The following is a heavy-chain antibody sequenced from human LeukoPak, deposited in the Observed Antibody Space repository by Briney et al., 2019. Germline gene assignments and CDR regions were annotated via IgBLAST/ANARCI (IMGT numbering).Heavy chain of an antibody. CDR1: GGSISGYY. Sequence: PSETLSLTCAVYGGSISGYYWSWIRQPPGKGLEWIGEINHSGSTNYNPSLKSRVTISVDTSKNQFSLKLSSVTAADAAVYYCARGYCSSTSCYPAPTDYWGQGTLVTVSS. CDR2: INHSGST. J-gene: IGHJ4*02. D-gene: IGHD2-2*01. V-gene: IGHV4-34*01. CDR3: ARGYCSSTSCYPAPTDY.